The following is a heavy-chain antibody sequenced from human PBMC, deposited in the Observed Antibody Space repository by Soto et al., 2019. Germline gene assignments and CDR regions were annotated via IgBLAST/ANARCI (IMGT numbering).Heavy chain of an antibody. D-gene: IGHD4-17*01. Sequence: QVPLVQSGAEVKKPGASVKVSCKVSGYTLNEVAMHWVRQAPGKGLEWLGGFDPDEAETIYAQHFQGRVTMTEDTSTDRVYMDLRSVRCEDTALYLCTTYHDDYNFDHWGQGTLVTVSS. CDR1: GYTLNEVA. V-gene: IGHV1-24*01. CDR2: FDPDEAET. CDR3: TTYHDDYNFDH. J-gene: IGHJ5*02.